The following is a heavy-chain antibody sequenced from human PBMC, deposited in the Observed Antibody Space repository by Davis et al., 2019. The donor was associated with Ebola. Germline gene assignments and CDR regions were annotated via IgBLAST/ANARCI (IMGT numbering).Heavy chain of an antibody. CDR2: IIPILGIA. CDR1: GGTFSSYA. V-gene: IGHV1-69*04. J-gene: IGHJ6*02. D-gene: IGHD5-24*01. CDR3: ASVDGYIDYYYGMDV. Sequence: AASVKVSCKASGGTFSSYAISWVRQAPGQGLEWMGRIIPILGIANYAQKFQGRVTITADKSTSTAYMELSSLRSEDTAVYYCASVDGYIDYYYGMDVWGQGTTVTVSS.